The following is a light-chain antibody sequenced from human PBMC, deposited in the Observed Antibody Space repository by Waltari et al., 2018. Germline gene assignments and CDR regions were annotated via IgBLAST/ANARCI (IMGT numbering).Light chain of an antibody. CDR3: CSYAGSYTWV. J-gene: IGLJ3*02. Sequence: QSALTQPRSVSGSPAQTVTISCTGTSSDVGGYNYVHWYQQHPGKAPKLMIYDVSKRPSGVPDRFSGSKSGNTASLTISGLQAEDEADYYCCSYAGSYTWVFGGGTKLTVL. CDR1: SSDVGGYNY. CDR2: DVS. V-gene: IGLV2-11*01.